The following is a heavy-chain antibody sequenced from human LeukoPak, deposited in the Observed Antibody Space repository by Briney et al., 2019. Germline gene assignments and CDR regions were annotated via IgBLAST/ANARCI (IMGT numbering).Heavy chain of an antibody. V-gene: IGHV3-23*01. CDR1: GFTSSIYA. CDR3: AKATIGTLITPGRLDY. D-gene: IGHD4-23*01. CDR2: ISNSGGST. J-gene: IGHJ4*02. Sequence: GGSLRLSCAASGFTSSIYAMSWVRQAPGKGLEWVSGISNSGGSTNYADSVKGRFTIFRDNSRNTLDLQVNTLIAEDTAVYYCAKATIGTLITPGRLDYWGQGTLVTVSS.